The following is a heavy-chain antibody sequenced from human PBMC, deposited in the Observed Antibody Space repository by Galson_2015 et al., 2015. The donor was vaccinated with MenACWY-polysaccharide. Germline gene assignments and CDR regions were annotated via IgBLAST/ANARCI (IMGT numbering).Heavy chain of an antibody. CDR3: AARPTNTGTTGPLDY. D-gene: IGHD1-1*01. V-gene: IGHV3-23*01. J-gene: IGHJ4*02. CDR1: GLTFTDYA. Sequence: SLRLSCAASGLTFTDYAVNWVRQAPGKGLQWVSAISGSGDSTFYADSVRGRFTISRDNSKNTLYLQMNGLRAEDTAVYYCAARPTNTGTTGPLDYWGQGTLVTVSS. CDR2: ISGSGDST.